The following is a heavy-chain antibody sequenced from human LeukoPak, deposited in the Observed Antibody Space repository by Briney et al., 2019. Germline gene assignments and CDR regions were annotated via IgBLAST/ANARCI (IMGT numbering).Heavy chain of an antibody. CDR3: ARERDGRFFDY. CDR2: INQEGTEI. CDR1: GLTFRSFW. J-gene: IGHJ4*01. V-gene: IGHV3-7*01. D-gene: IGHD5-24*01. Sequence: GGSPPLSCPGSGLTFRSFWMSWVRPAPGKGVEGVANINQEGTEIYFVDSGRGRFTISRDNAKNSLHLQMNTLTAEDTAVYYCARERDGRFFDYWGHGPLVTVSS.